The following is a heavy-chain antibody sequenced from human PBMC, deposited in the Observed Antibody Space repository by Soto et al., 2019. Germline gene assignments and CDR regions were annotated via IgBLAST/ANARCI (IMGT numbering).Heavy chain of an antibody. J-gene: IGHJ2*01. CDR1: GGSFGGYY. D-gene: IGHD3-9*01. CDR3: ARESHDILTGPPWVWYFDL. V-gene: IGHV4-34*02. Sequence: QLQQWGAGPLRPLETLSLTCGVSGGSFGGYYWAWIRQSPEKGLEWIGEINDRGSVNYNPSRKSRVSISVDTSKSHYSLTLRSVTAADTAIYYCARESHDILTGPPWVWYFDLWGRGTLVTVSS. CDR2: INDRGSV.